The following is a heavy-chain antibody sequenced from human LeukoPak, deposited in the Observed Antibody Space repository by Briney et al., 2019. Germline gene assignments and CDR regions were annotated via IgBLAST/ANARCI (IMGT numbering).Heavy chain of an antibody. CDR3: AGGITMIL. D-gene: IGHD3-22*01. CDR1: GFTFSSYS. CDR2: IYHSGST. J-gene: IGHJ4*02. Sequence: PGGSLRLSCAASGFTFSSYSMNRVRQPPGKGLEWIGEIYHSGSTNYNPSLKSRVTISVDTSKNQFSLKLSSVTAADTAVYYCAGGITMILWGQGTLVTVSS. V-gene: IGHV4-34*08.